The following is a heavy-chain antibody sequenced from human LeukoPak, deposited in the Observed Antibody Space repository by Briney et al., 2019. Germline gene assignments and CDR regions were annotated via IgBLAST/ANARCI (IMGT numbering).Heavy chain of an antibody. J-gene: IGHJ4*02. D-gene: IGHD3-10*01. CDR3: ARDHGSGSYFSHCDY. Sequence: HPGGSLRLSCAASGFTFSSYGMHWVRQAPDKGLEWVAVLWYDGSNKYYADSVKGRFTISRDNSKNTLYLQMNSLRAEDTAVYYCARDHGSGSYFSHCDYWGQGTLVTVSS. CDR1: GFTFSSYG. V-gene: IGHV3-33*01. CDR2: LWYDGSNK.